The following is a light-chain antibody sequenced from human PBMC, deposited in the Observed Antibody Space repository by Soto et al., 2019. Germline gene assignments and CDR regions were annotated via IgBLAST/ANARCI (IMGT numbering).Light chain of an antibody. CDR1: QSVRNY. CDR3: QQRSNWPWT. J-gene: IGKJ1*01. Sequence: EIVLTQSPATLSLSPGERATLSCRASQSVRNYLAWYQQKPGQAPRLLIYDASNRATGIPGRYSGSESGTDFTLTISSLEPEDFAVYYCQQRSNWPWTFGQGTKVEIK. CDR2: DAS. V-gene: IGKV3-11*01.